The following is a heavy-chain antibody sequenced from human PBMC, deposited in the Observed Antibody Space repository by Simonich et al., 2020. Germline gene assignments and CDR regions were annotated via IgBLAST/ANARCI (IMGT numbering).Heavy chain of an antibody. Sequence: QVQRGQSGAEVKKPGASVKVSCKASGYTFTSYDINWVRQATGQGLEWMGWMNPNSGNTGYAQKFQGRVTITRNTSISTAYMELSSLRSEDTAVYYCARGIGSSWYFDYWGQGTLVTVSS. J-gene: IGHJ4*02. D-gene: IGHD6-13*01. CDR2: MNPNSGNT. CDR1: GYTFTSYD. V-gene: IGHV1-8*03. CDR3: ARGIGSSWYFDY.